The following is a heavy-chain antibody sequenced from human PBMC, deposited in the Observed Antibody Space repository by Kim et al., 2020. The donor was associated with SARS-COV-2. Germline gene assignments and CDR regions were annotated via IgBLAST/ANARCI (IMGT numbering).Heavy chain of an antibody. J-gene: IGHJ6*02. CDR1: GFFLSTDS. Sequence: GGSLRLSCEGSGFFLSTDSMHWVRQAPGKGLEWVSSISGDSRYIYYADSVRGRLTVSRDNAKRSLYLQMNGLGVDDTAVYYCASGPLQGGMDVWSQGTKVTVSS. V-gene: IGHV3-21*01. D-gene: IGHD2-21*02. CDR3: ASGPLQGGMDV. CDR2: ISGDSRYI.